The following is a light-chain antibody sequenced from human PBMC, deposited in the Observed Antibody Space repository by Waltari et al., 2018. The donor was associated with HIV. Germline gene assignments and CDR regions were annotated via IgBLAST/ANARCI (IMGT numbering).Light chain of an antibody. V-gene: IGKV3-20*01. CDR3: QQYGSSLWT. J-gene: IGKJ1*01. CDR2: GVS. Sequence: DILLTQSPGTLSLSPGDTAALSCRASQSVRDNYLAWYQQKPGRAPRLLISGVSNRATGIPDRFSGSGAGTDFTLTISRLEPEDFAVYYCQQYGSSLWTFGRGTKVE. CDR1: QSVRDNY.